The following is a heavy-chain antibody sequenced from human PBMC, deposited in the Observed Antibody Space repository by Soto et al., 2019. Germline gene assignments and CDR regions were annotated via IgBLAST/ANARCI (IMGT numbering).Heavy chain of an antibody. D-gene: IGHD2-2*01. V-gene: IGHV4-39*01. J-gene: IGHJ5*02. Sequence: SDTLSLTCTVSGGSISSIIYYWGWIRQPPGKGLEWIGSIYYSGSTYYNPSLKSRVTISVDTSKNQFSLKLSSVTAADTAVYYCARQVVVVPAAIGWFDPWGQGTLVTVS. CDR1: GGSISSIIYY. CDR2: IYYSGST. CDR3: ARQVVVVPAAIGWFDP.